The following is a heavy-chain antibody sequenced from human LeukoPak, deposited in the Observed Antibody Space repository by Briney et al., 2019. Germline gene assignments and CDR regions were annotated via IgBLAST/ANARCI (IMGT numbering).Heavy chain of an antibody. CDR3: ARILDSSGYYYFDY. CDR1: GGTFSSYA. V-gene: IGHV1-69*04. CDR2: IIPILGIA. D-gene: IGHD3-22*01. J-gene: IGHJ4*02. Sequence: ASVKVSCKASGGTFSSYAISWVRQAPGQGLEWMGRIIPILGIANYAQKSQGRVTITADKSTSTAYMELSSLRSEDTAVYYCARILDSSGYYYFDYWGQGTLVTVSS.